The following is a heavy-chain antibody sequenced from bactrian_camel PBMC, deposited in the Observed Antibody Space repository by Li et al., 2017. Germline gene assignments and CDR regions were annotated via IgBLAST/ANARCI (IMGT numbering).Heavy chain of an antibody. V-gene: IGHV3S53*01. D-gene: IGHD3*01. CDR2: IHANGTT. CDR1: GSTLSNRC. Sequence: HVQLVESGGGSVQAGGSLRLSCAASGSTLSNRCMGWFRQAAGKERELVSSIHANGTTIYSDSVKGRFTISRDNAKNTLYLQMNILKPEDTAVYYCAAEPANDDEFGGCVDFTPGTQVTVS. J-gene: IGHJ4*01.